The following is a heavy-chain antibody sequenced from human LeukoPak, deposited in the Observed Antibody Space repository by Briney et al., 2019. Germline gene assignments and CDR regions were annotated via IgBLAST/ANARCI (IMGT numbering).Heavy chain of an antibody. CDR2: IYPGDSDT. Sequence: GESLKISCKGSGYSFTSYWIGWVRQMPGKGLEWMGIIYPGDSDTRYSPSFQGQVTISADKSISTAYLQWSSLKASDTAMYYCARQQGTNPGGDYFDYWGQGTLVTVSS. J-gene: IGHJ4*02. V-gene: IGHV5-51*01. CDR1: GYSFTSYW. CDR3: ARQQGTNPGGDYFDY. D-gene: IGHD1/OR15-1a*01.